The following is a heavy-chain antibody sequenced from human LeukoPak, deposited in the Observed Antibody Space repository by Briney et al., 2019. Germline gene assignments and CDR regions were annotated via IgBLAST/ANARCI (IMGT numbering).Heavy chain of an antibody. D-gene: IGHD2-2*01. CDR2: ISAYNGNT. Sequence: ASVKVSCKASGYTFTSYGISWVRQAPGQGLEWMGWISAYNGNTNYAQKLQGRVTMTTDTSTSTAYMELRSLRSDDTAVYYCARDQHVAVREYYFDYWGQGTLVTVSS. V-gene: IGHV1-18*01. CDR3: ARDQHVAVREYYFDY. J-gene: IGHJ4*02. CDR1: GYTFTSYG.